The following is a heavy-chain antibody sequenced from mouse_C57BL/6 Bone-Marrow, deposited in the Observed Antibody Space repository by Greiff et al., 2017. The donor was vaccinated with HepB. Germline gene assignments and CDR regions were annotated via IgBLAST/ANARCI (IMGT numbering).Heavy chain of an antibody. D-gene: IGHD2-14*01. CDR1: GFTFSSYA. J-gene: IGHJ4*01. CDR2: ISDGGSYT. V-gene: IGHV5-4*01. CDR3: AREGTTGVYYYAMDY. Sequence: EVKLVESGGGLVKPGGSLKLSCAASGFTFSSYAMSWVRQTPEKRLEWVATISDGGSYTYYPDNVKGRFTISRDNAKNNLYLQMSHLKSEDTAMYYCAREGTTGVYYYAMDYWGQGTSVTVSS.